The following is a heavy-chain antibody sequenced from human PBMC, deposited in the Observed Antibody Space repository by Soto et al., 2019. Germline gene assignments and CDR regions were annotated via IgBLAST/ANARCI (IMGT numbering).Heavy chain of an antibody. V-gene: IGHV5-51*01. D-gene: IGHD2-2*01. CDR3: ARIHCVSSSCAKTGYYYGMDV. J-gene: IGHJ6*02. CDR2: IFPDDSDT. CDR1: GYNFATYW. Sequence: EVQLVQSGAEVKKPGESLKISCKGSGYNFATYWIGWVRQMPGKGLEWMGIIFPDDSDTKYSPSFQGQVTISADKSISTAYLQWNSLEASDTATYYCARIHCVSSSCAKTGYYYGMDVWGQGTTVTVSS.